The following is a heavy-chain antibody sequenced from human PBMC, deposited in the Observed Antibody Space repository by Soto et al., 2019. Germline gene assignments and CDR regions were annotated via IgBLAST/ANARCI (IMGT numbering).Heavy chain of an antibody. J-gene: IGHJ4*02. CDR3: ARGGFRSITIFGVVDY. CDR1: GFTFSSYA. V-gene: IGHV3-30*04. D-gene: IGHD3-3*01. Sequence: GGSLRLSCAAAGFTFSSYAMHWVREAPGKGLVWVSVIADDGGNKSYADSVKGRFTISRDNSKNTLYLQMNSLRTEDTAVYYCARGGFRSITIFGVVDYWGQGTLVTVSS. CDR2: IADDGGNK.